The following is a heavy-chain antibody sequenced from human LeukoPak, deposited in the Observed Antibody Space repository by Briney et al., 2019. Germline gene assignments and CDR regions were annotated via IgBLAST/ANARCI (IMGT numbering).Heavy chain of an antibody. V-gene: IGHV1-46*01. CDR1: GYTFTSYY. J-gene: IGHJ5*02. CDR2: INPSGGST. Sequence: ASVKVSCKASGYTFTSYYMHWVRQAPGQGLEWMGIINPSGGSTSYAQKFQGRVTMTRDTSTSTVYMELSNLRSEDTAVYYCARDHGPLNWSDPWGQGTLVTVSS. CDR3: ARDHGPLNWSDP. D-gene: IGHD3/OR15-3a*01.